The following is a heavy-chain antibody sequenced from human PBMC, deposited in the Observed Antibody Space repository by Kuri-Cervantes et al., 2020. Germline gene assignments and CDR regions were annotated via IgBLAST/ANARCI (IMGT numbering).Heavy chain of an antibody. D-gene: IGHD3-10*01. CDR1: GFTFSSYG. V-gene: IGHV3-30*18. J-gene: IGHJ5*02. CDR2: ISYDGSNK. CDR3: AKDALGFRRAGKGPLVP. Sequence: GSLKISCAGSGFTFSSYGMHWVPQAPGKGLEWVAVISYDGSNKYYADSVKGRFTISRDKSKNTRYLQMNSLTAEESAVYHCAKDALGFRRAGKGPLVPWGQGTRVTVSS.